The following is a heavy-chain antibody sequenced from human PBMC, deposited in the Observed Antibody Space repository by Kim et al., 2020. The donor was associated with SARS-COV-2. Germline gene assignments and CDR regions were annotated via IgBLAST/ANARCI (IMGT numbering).Heavy chain of an antibody. Sequence: ASVKVSCKVSGYTLNEVSMHWVRETPEKGLEWMGPFDPEDGETTYAQKFQGRITLTEDTSSDTAYMQLSGLTSEDTAIYYCTILDYYDGGTYWGGFDYWGQGTLVTVSS. J-gene: IGHJ4*02. CDR3: TILDYYDGGTYWGGFDY. CDR2: FDPEDGET. V-gene: IGHV1-24*01. D-gene: IGHD3-22*01. CDR1: GYTLNEVS.